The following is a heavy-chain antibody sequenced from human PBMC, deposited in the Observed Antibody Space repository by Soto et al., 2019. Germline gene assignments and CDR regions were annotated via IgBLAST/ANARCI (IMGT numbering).Heavy chain of an antibody. CDR1: GFTFINYA. J-gene: IGHJ6*02. V-gene: IGHV3-23*01. CDR2: ISGSGDST. CDR3: SRRLEV. Sequence: GGSLRLSCAASGFTFINYAMSWVRQAPGKGLEWVSGISGSGDSTYYVDSVKGRFTISRDNAKNSLYLQMTTLRAEDTAVYYCSRRLEVWGQGTTVTVSS.